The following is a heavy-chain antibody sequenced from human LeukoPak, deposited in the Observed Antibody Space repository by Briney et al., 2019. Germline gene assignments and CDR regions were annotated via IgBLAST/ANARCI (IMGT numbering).Heavy chain of an antibody. CDR1: GYTFTGYY. V-gene: IGHV1-2*02. CDR3: ARAYSGYEAFDY. CDR2: INPNSGGT. Sequence: ASVKVSCKASGYTFTGYYIHWVRQAPGQGLEWMGWINPNSGGTNYAQKFQGRVTMTRDTSTTYMELSRLTPDDTAVYYCARAYSGYEAFDYWGQGALVTVS. J-gene: IGHJ4*02. D-gene: IGHD5-12*01.